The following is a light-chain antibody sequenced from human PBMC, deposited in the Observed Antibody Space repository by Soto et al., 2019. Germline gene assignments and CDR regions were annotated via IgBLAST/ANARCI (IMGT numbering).Light chain of an antibody. CDR1: QSVNSN. CDR2: DAS. V-gene: IGKV3-15*01. Sequence: EIVMTQSPATLSVSPGERATLSCRASQSVNSNLAWYRQKPGQAPRLLISDASTRATGVPARFSGSGSGTEFTLTISSLQSEDSGIYYCQQYNDWPPITFGQGTRLEIK. J-gene: IGKJ5*01. CDR3: QQYNDWPPIT.